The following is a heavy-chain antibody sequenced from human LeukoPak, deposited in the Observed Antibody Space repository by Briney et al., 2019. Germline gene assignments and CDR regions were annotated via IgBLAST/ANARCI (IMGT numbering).Heavy chain of an antibody. CDR3: ARDLNWSFDY. V-gene: IGHV3-48*01. D-gene: IGHD1-1*01. CDR1: GFTFRSYS. CDR2: ITTSSRTI. J-gene: IGHJ4*02. Sequence: GGSLRLSCAASGFTFRSYSMNWVRQAPGKGLELISYITTSSRTIYYADSVKGRFTISRDNAKNSLYLQMNSLRAEDTAVYYCARDLNWSFDYWGQGTLVTASS.